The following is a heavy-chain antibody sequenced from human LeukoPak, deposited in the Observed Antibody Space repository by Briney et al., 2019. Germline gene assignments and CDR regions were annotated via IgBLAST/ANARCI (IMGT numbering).Heavy chain of an antibody. Sequence: SETLSLTCTVSGGSISSGGYYWGWIRQHPGKGLEWIGYIYYSGSTNYNPSLKSRVTISVDTSKNQFSLKLSSVTAADTAVYYCARGRGGVNWFDPWGQGTLVTVSS. CDR1: GGSISSGGYY. D-gene: IGHD3-16*01. CDR2: IYYSGST. J-gene: IGHJ5*02. V-gene: IGHV4-61*08. CDR3: ARGRGGVNWFDP.